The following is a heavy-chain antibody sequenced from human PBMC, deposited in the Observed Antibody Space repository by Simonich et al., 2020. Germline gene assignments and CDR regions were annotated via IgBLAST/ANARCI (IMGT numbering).Heavy chain of an antibody. CDR3: ARDLYSSSSAFDI. J-gene: IGHJ3*02. CDR1: GFTFSSYE. V-gene: IGHV3-48*03. Sequence: EGQLVESGGGLGQPGGTRRLSCAASGFTFSSYEMNWVRQAPGKGRGWVSYISSRVSSIYYADSVKGRFTISRDNAKNSLYLQMNILRAEDTAVYYCARDLYSSSSAFDIWGQGTMVTVSS. CDR2: ISSRVSSI. D-gene: IGHD6-6*01.